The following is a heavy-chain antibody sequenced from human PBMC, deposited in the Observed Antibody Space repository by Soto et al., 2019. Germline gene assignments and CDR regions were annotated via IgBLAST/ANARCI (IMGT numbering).Heavy chain of an antibody. CDR3: ARSGGPMATTTELDY. D-gene: IGHD5-12*01. CDR2: ISGSGGST. Sequence: PGGSLRLSCAASGFTFSSYAMSWVRQAPGKGLEWVSAISGSGGSTYYADSVKGRFTIYRDNFRDTLYVQMNSLRAEDTAVYYCARSGGPMATTTELDYWGQGTLVTV. J-gene: IGHJ4*02. V-gene: IGHV3-23*01. CDR1: GFTFSSYA.